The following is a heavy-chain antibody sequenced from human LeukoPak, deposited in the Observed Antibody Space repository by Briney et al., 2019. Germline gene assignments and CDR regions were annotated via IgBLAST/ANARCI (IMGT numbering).Heavy chain of an antibody. CDR1: GFTFSSYG. CDR2: IWYDGSNK. V-gene: IGHV3-33*01. CDR3: ARDPDVLMVYAGTLDP. D-gene: IGHD2-8*01. J-gene: IGHJ5*02. Sequence: PGGSLRLSCAASGFTFSSYGMHWVRQAPGKGLEWVAVIWYDGSNKYYADSVKGRFTISRDNSKNTLYLQMNSLRAEDTAVYYCARDPDVLMVYAGTLDPWGQGTLVTASS.